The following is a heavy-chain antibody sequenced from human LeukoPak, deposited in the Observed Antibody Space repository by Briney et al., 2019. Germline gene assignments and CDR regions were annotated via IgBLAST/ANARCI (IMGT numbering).Heavy chain of an antibody. CDR3: ARGVRIAAAGTPDFDY. CDR2: INPSGGST. CDR1: GYTFTSYY. D-gene: IGHD6-13*01. J-gene: IGHJ4*02. Sequence: ASVKVSCKASGYTFTSYYMHWVRQAPGQALEWMGIINPSGGSTSYAQKFQGRVTMTRDMSTSTVYMELSSLRSEDTAVYYCARGVRIAAAGTPDFDYWGQGTLVTVSS. V-gene: IGHV1-46*01.